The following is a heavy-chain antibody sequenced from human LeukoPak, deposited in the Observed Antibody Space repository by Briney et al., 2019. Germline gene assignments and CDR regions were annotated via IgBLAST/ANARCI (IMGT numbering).Heavy chain of an antibody. CDR3: ASGFGYGFRFDP. V-gene: IGHV4-34*01. Sequence: SETLSLTCAVYGGSFSGYYWSWIRQPPGKGLEWIGEINHSGSTNYNPSLKSRVTIPVDTSKNQFSLKLSSVTAADTAVYYCASGFGYGFRFDPWGQGTLITVSS. CDR2: INHSGST. CDR1: GGSFSGYY. J-gene: IGHJ5*02. D-gene: IGHD3-10*01.